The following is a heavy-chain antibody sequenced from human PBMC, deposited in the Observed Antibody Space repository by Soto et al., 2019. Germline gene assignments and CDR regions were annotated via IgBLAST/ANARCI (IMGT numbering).Heavy chain of an antibody. J-gene: IGHJ4*02. Sequence: GGSLRLSCAASGFTFSSYAMSWVRQAPGKGLEWVSAISGSGGSTYYADSVKGRFTISRDNSKNTLYLQMNGLRAEDTAVYYCAKNIAARRGSDYYFDYWGQGTLVTVSS. CDR3: AKNIAARRGSDYYFDY. D-gene: IGHD6-6*01. CDR1: GFTFSSYA. CDR2: ISGSGGST. V-gene: IGHV3-23*01.